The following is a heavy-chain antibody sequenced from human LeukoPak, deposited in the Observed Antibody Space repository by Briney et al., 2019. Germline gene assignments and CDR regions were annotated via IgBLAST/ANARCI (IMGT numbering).Heavy chain of an antibody. D-gene: IGHD1-26*01. J-gene: IGHJ4*02. CDR2: VYYSGSS. Sequence: SETLSLTCDVAGGSITGTGYYWAWIRQPPGKGLEWIGSVYYSGSSYYSPSLKSRVTIPVDTSKNQFSLKLTSLTAADTALYYCVRQDGGSFYRVDCWGQGTLVIVSS. CDR3: VRQDGGSFYRVDC. CDR1: GGSITGTGYY. V-gene: IGHV4-39*01.